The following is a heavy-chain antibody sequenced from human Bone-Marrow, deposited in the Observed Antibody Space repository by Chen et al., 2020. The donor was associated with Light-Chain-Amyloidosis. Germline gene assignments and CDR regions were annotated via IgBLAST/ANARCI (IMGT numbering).Heavy chain of an antibody. CDR3: AREGEAVAGSFYY. CDR1: GGSISSSSYY. V-gene: IGHV4-39*02. CDR2: IYYSGST. J-gene: IGHJ4*02. Sequence: QLQLQESGPGLVKPSETLSLTCTVSGGSISSSSYYWGWIRQPPGKGLEWIGSIYYSGSTYYNPSLKSRVTISVDTSKNQFSLKLSSVTAADTAVYYCAREGEAVAGSFYYWGQGTLVTVSS. D-gene: IGHD6-19*01.